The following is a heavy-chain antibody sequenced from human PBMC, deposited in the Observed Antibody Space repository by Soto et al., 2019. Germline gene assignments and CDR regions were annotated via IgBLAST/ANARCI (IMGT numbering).Heavy chain of an antibody. CDR3: ARDALPEYTSYYFDY. Sequence: PGGSLRLSCAASGFTFSSYSINWVRQAPGKGLEWVSSISSSSSYIYYADSVKGRFTISRDNAKNSLYLQMNSLRAEDTAVYYCARDALPEYTSYYFDYWGQGTLVTVSS. V-gene: IGHV3-21*01. CDR1: GFTFSSYS. CDR2: ISSSSSYI. J-gene: IGHJ4*02. D-gene: IGHD1-26*01.